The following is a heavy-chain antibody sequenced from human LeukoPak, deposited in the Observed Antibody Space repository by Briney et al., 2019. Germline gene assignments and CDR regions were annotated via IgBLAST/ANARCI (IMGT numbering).Heavy chain of an antibody. CDR2: ISGSGVI. V-gene: IGHV4-4*07. Sequence: PSETLSLTCTVSGGPITTYYWSWIRQSAGMGLEWIGRISGSGVITYNPSLKSRVILSLDTSNNHFSLKLISVTAADTAVYYCARDRIRYFDWLFEAFDIWGQGTMVTVSS. CDR3: ARDRIRYFDWLFEAFDI. D-gene: IGHD3-9*01. J-gene: IGHJ3*02. CDR1: GGPITTYY.